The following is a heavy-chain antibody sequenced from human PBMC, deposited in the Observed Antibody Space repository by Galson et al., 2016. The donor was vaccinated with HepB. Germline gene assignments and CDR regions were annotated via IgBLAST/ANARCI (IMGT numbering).Heavy chain of an antibody. CDR1: GGSISSGSYY. D-gene: IGHD3-22*01. Sequence: ETLSLTCTVSGGSISSGSYYWSWIRQPPGKGLEWIGYIYYSGSTNYNPSLKSRVTISVDTSMNQFSLKLSSVTAADTAVYYCARTEPSSGFRYWGQGTLVTVSS. J-gene: IGHJ4*02. CDR3: ARTEPSSGFRY. CDR2: IYYSGST. V-gene: IGHV4-61*01.